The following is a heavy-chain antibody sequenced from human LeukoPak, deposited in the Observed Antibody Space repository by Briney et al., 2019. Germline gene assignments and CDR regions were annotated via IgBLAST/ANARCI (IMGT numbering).Heavy chain of an antibody. J-gene: IGHJ6*04. CDR2: ISRDSAFV. D-gene: IGHD6-6*01. V-gene: IGHV3-21*01. Sequence: GGSLRLSCAASGFTFSAYDMNWVRQAPGKGLEWVSYISRDSAFVYYADSVKCRLTISRDNAKNSLYLQMESLRGEGTAVYYCARDDASTARASGMDVWGIGTTVTVSS. CDR1: GFTFSAYD. CDR3: ARDDASTARASGMDV.